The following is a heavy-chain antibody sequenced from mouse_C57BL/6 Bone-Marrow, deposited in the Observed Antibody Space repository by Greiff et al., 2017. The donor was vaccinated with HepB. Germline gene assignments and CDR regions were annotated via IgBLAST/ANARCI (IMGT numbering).Heavy chain of an antibody. Sequence: EVQLQQSGAELVRPGASVKLFCTASGFNIKDDYMHWVKQRPEQGLEWIGWIDPENGDTEYASKFQGKATITADTSSNTTSLQLSSLTSEDTAVYYCTTAGAQAFYYFDYWGQGTTLTVSS. D-gene: IGHD3-2*02. CDR3: TTAGAQAFYYFDY. CDR2: IDPENGDT. CDR1: GFNIKDDY. V-gene: IGHV14-4*01. J-gene: IGHJ2*01.